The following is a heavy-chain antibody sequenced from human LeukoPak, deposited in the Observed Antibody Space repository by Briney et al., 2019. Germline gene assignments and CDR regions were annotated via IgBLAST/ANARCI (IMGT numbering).Heavy chain of an antibody. CDR3: ARDKEGGSNDH. CDR2: IKEDGSEK. D-gene: IGHD2-15*01. CDR1: GFTFSRHW. Sequence: GGSLRLSCAASGFTFSRHWMSWVRQAPGKGLEWVANIKEDGSEKKYADSVKDRFTISRDNTKNSVYLQMSGLRVDDTAIYYCARDKEGGSNDHWGQGTLVTVSS. V-gene: IGHV3-7*01. J-gene: IGHJ4*02.